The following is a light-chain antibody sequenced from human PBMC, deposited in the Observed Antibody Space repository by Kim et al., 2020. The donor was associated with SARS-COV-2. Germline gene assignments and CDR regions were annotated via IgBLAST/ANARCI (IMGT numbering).Light chain of an antibody. CDR3: QQRTNWPPWT. Sequence: SPGERASLSCRPSQSLSSFLAWYQQKPGQAPRLLIYDASNRATGIPARFSGSGSGTDFTLTISSLEPDDFAVYYCQQRTNWPPWTFGQGTKVDIK. V-gene: IGKV3-11*01. J-gene: IGKJ1*01. CDR1: QSLSSF. CDR2: DAS.